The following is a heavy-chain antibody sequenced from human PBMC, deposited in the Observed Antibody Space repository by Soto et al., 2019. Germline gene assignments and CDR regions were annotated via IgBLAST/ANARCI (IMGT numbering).Heavy chain of an antibody. V-gene: IGHV3-11*01. CDR1: GFTFSDYY. CDR2: ISSSGSTI. J-gene: IGHJ4*02. CDR3: ARVRQKYYDILTGYYNPTPY. Sequence: QVQLVESGGGLVKPGGSLRLSCAASGFTFSDYYMSWIRQAPGKGLEWVSYISSSGSTIYYADSVKGRFTISRDNAKNSLYLQMNSLRAEDTAVYYCARVRQKYYDILTGYYNPTPYWGQGTLVTVSS. D-gene: IGHD3-9*01.